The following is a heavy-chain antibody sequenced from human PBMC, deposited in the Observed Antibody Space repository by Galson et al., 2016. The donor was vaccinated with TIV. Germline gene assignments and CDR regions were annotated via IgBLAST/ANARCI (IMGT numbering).Heavy chain of an antibody. CDR3: ARIFLPYYYAVDV. CDR2: IFYSGRT. CDR1: GGSVSSGHYY. Sequence: LSLTCAVSGGSVSSGHYYWNWIRQPPGKGLEYIGYIFYSGRTSNNPSLQSRVSISVDRSRNEFSLKVSSLTVADTAVYYCARIFLPYYYAVDVWGQGTTVTVSS. D-gene: IGHD3-3*01. V-gene: IGHV4-30-4*08. J-gene: IGHJ6*02.